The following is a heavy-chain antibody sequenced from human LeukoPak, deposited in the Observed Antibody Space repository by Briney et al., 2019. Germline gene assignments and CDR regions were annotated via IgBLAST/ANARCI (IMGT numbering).Heavy chain of an antibody. Sequence: SETLSLTCTVSGGSISSSSYYWGWIRQPPGKGLEWIGSIYYSGSTYYNPSLKSRVTISVDTSKNQFSLNLSSVTVADTAVYYCARDRLSLGAFDIWGPGTTVIVSS. CDR2: IYYSGST. D-gene: IGHD3-16*01. CDR1: GGSISSSSYY. J-gene: IGHJ3*02. V-gene: IGHV4-39*07. CDR3: ARDRLSLGAFDI.